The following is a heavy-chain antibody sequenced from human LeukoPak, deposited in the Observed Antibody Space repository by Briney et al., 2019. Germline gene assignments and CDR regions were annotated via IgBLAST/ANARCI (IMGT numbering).Heavy chain of an antibody. Sequence: GGSLRLSCSASGFTFSSYAMSWVRQAPGKGLEWVSSISPSSNYIYYADSVKGRFIISRDNAKNSLYLQMNSLRAEDTAVYYCARGPYGSFDYWGQGTLVTVSS. CDR1: GFTFSSYA. V-gene: IGHV3-21*01. D-gene: IGHD1-14*01. CDR2: ISPSSNYI. J-gene: IGHJ4*02. CDR3: ARGPYGSFDY.